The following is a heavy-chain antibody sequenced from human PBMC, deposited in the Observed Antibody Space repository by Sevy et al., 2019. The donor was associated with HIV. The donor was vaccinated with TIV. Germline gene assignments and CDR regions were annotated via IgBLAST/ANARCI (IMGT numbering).Heavy chain of an antibody. J-gene: IGHJ3*02. V-gene: IGHV3-15*01. CDR3: TTASQKYYDYVWGSYFTPLDAFDI. D-gene: IGHD3-16*01. CDR1: GFTFSNAW. CDR2: IKSKTDGGTT. Sequence: GGSLRLSCAASGFTFSNAWMSWVRQAPGKGLEWVGRIKSKTDGGTTDYAAPVKGRFTISRDDSKNTLYLQMNSLKTEDTAVCYCTTASQKYYDYVWGSYFTPLDAFDIWGQGTMVTVSS.